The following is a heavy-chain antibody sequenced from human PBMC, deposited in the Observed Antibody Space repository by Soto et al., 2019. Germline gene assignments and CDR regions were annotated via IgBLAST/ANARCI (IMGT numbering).Heavy chain of an antibody. CDR1: GFTFSSYA. CDR3: AKDVEVVVAATPDY. J-gene: IGHJ4*02. D-gene: IGHD2-15*01. V-gene: IGHV3-23*01. CDR2: ISGSGGSN. Sequence: EVQLLESGGGLVQPGGSLRLSCAASGFTFSSYAMSWVRQAPGKGLEWVSDISGSGGSNYYADTVKGRFTISRDNSKNTLYLQMNSLRVEDTAVYYCAKDVEVVVAATPDYWGQGTLVTVSS.